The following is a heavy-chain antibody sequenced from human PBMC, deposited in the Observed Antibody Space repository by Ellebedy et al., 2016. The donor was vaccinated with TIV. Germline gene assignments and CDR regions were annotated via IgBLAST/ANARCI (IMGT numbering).Heavy chain of an antibody. CDR2: VSPNTGNT. V-gene: IGHV1-8*03. D-gene: IGHD6-19*01. CDR1: GYSFSNYN. Sequence: AASVKVSCKASGYSFSNYNINWVRQATGQGLEWMGWVSPNTGNTGYAQKFQGRVSITRNSAISTAYMELSSLTSEDTAVYYCARFRGLIAVAGTTVYGLDVWGQGTTVTVSS. J-gene: IGHJ6*02. CDR3: ARFRGLIAVAGTTVYGLDV.